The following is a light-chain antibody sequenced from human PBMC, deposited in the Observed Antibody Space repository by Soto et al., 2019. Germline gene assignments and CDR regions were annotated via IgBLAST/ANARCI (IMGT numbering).Light chain of an antibody. CDR3: YSYRGSNAWV. Sequence: QSALTPPASVSGSPGQSITISCTGTSSDVGAYNFVSWYQHHPGTAPKLMIYEVSNRPSGASNRFSGSKSGNTASLTISGLQTEDEADYYCYSYRGSNAWVFGGGTKLTVL. CDR1: SSDVGAYNF. J-gene: IGLJ3*02. CDR2: EVS. V-gene: IGLV2-14*01.